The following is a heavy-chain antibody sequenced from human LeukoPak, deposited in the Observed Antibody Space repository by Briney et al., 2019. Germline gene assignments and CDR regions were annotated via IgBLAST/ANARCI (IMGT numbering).Heavy chain of an antibody. D-gene: IGHD6-6*01. CDR1: GGSISSGGYY. V-gene: IGHV4-30-2*01. CDR3: ARGRERVAARQAFDI. J-gene: IGHJ3*02. Sequence: SQTLSLTCTVSGGSISSGGYYWSWIRQPPGKGLEWIGYIYHSGSTYYNPSLKSRVTISVDRSKNQFSLKLSSVTAADTAVYYCARGRERVAARQAFDIWGQGTMVTVSS. CDR2: IYHSGST.